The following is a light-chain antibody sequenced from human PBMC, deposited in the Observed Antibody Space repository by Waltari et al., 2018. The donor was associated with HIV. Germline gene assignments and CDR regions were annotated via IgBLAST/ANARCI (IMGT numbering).Light chain of an antibody. Sequence: ERVMTQSPAPLSVSPGERATLSGRASQSVNNNLAWSQQKPGQAPRLLSFGASTRATGIPARVSGSGSGTEFTLSVSRFQSEDCAIYYCQQYENWPFTFGPGTKVDLK. V-gene: IGKV3-15*01. CDR2: GAS. J-gene: IGKJ3*01. CDR3: QQYENWPFT. CDR1: QSVNNN.